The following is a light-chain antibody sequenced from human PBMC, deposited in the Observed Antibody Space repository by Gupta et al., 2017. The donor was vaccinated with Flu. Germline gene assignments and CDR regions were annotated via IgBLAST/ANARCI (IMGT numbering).Light chain of an antibody. Sequence: IVLTQSPATLSLSPGERATLSCRASQSVSTYLAWYQQKPGQSPRLLIYDASNRATGIPARFSGRGSGTDYTLTISSLEPEDFAVYYCQQRHSWPRNTFGQGTKLEIK. J-gene: IGKJ2*01. CDR2: DAS. V-gene: IGKV3-11*01. CDR3: QQRHSWPRNT. CDR1: QSVSTY.